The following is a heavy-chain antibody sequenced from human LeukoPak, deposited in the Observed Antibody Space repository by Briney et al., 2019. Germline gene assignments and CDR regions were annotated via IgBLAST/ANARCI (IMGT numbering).Heavy chain of an antibody. J-gene: IGHJ4*02. CDR2: IYYTGST. D-gene: IGHD7-27*01. V-gene: IGHV4-59*01. CDR3: ASRKLGNDY. Sequence: SETLSLTCTVSGGSISNYYWSWIRQSPGKGLEWIGYIYYTGSTTYNPSLKSRVTISADTSKNQFSLKLSSVTAADTAVYYCASRKLGNDYWGQGTLVTVSS. CDR1: GGSISNYY.